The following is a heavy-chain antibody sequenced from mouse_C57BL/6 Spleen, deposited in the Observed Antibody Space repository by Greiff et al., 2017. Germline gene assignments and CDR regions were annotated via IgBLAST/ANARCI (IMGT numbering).Heavy chain of an antibody. D-gene: IGHD2-4*01. V-gene: IGHV1-15*01. CDR1: GYTFTDYE. Sequence: VKLMESGAELVRPGASVTLSCKASGYTFTDYEMHWVKQTPVHGLEWIGAIDPETGGTAYNQKFKGKAILTADKSSSTAYMELRSLTSEDSAVYYCTREGDYDVDWGQGTLVTVSA. CDR3: TREGDYDVD. CDR2: IDPETGGT. J-gene: IGHJ3*01.